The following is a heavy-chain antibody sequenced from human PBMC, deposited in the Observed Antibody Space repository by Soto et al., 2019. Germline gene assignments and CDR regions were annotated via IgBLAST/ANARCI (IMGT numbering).Heavy chain of an antibody. CDR1: GYTFTGYY. D-gene: IGHD6-19*01. Sequence: ASVKVSCKASGYTFTGYYMHWVRQAPGQGLEWMGWINPNSGGTNYAQKLQGRVTMTRDTSISTAYMELSRLRSDDTAVYYCARGSIAVAGTMDYWGQGTLVTVSS. J-gene: IGHJ4*02. CDR3: ARGSIAVAGTMDY. V-gene: IGHV1-2*02. CDR2: INPNSGGT.